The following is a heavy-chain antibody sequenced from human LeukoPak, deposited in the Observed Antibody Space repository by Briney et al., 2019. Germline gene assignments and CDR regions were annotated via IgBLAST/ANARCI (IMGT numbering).Heavy chain of an antibody. CDR1: GGSFSGYY. D-gene: IGHD1-1*01. CDR3: ARVTEWNDFDY. CDR2: INHSGST. V-gene: IGHV4-34*01. Sequence: SETLSLTCAVYGGSFSGYYWSWIRQPPGKGLEWIGEINHSGSTNYNPSLKSRVTISVDTSKNQFYLKLTSVTAADTAVYYCARVTEWNDFDYWGQGTLVTVSS. J-gene: IGHJ4*02.